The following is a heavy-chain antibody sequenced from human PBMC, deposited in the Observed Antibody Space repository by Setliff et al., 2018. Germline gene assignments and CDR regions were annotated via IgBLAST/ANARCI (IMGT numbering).Heavy chain of an antibody. J-gene: IGHJ5*02. CDR2: IYPGNADT. CDR3: ARRGERFFNWFDP. CDR1: GYSFTDYW. D-gene: IGHD2-21*01. Sequence: PGESLKISCKGSGYSFTDYWIAWVRQTPGKGLEWMGTIYPGNADTRYSPSSQGQVTISTDTSINTAFLQWNNLKASDTAVYYCARRGERFFNWFDPWGQGTLVTVSS. V-gene: IGHV5-51*01.